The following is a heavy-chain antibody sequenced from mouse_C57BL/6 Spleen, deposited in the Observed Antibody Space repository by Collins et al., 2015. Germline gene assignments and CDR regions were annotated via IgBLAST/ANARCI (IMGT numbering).Heavy chain of an antibody. Sequence: FTFSSYGMSWVRQTPDKRLEWVATISSGGSYTYYPDSVKGRFTISRDNAKNTLYLQMSSLKSEDTAMYYCAREVYYGSSYWYFDVWGTGTTVTVSS. V-gene: IGHV5-6*01. D-gene: IGHD1-1*01. J-gene: IGHJ1*03. CDR1: FTFSSYG. CDR3: AREVYYGSSYWYFDV. CDR2: ISSGGSYT.